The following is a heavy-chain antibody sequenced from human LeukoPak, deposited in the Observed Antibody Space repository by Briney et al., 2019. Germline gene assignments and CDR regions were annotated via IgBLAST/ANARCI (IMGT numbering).Heavy chain of an antibody. V-gene: IGHV1-18*01. CDR3: AREGDCSGGSCYWETDY. CDR2: ISAYNGNT. D-gene: IGHD2-15*01. Sequence: ASVKVTCKASGYTFTIYGISWVRQAPGQGLAWMGWISAYNGNTNYAQKLQGRVTMTTDTSTSTAYMELRSLRSDDTAVYYCAREGDCSGGSCYWETDYWGQGTLVTVSS. J-gene: IGHJ4*02. CDR1: GYTFTIYG.